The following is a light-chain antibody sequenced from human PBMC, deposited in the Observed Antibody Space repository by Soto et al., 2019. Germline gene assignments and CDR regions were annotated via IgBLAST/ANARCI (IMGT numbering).Light chain of an antibody. CDR3: QQYYTSRMYT. Sequence: DIVMTQSPDSLAVSLGERATINCKSSQSVLYSSNNKNYLAWYQQKPGQPPKLLIYWASTRESGVPDRFSGSGSGTDFTLTIRSLQAEDVAVYYCQQYYTSRMYTFGQGTKLEIK. CDR1: QSVLYSSNNKNY. CDR2: WAS. V-gene: IGKV4-1*01. J-gene: IGKJ2*01.